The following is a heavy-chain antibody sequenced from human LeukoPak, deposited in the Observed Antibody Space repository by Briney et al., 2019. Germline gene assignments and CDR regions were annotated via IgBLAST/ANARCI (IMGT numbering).Heavy chain of an antibody. V-gene: IGHV3-21*01. CDR2: ISSSSTYI. Sequence: PGGSLRLSCAASGFTFSSFTMNWIRQAPGKWLEWVSSISSSSTYIYYADSVKGRFTISRDNAKNSLYLQMNSLRVEDTAVYYCAEGTTGWGQGTLVTVSS. CDR1: GFTFSSFT. J-gene: IGHJ1*01. D-gene: IGHD1-1*01. CDR3: AEGTTG.